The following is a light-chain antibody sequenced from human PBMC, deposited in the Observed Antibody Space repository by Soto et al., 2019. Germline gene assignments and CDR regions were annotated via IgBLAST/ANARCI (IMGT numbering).Light chain of an antibody. V-gene: IGKV3-11*01. CDR1: QSISRY. CDR2: DAS. Sequence: EIVLTQSPATLTLSPGERATLSCRASQSISRYLAWYQQKPGQAPRLLIYDASNRATGIPNRFSGSGSGTHFTLTISGLEPEDFAVYYCQQRSIWPPLTFGGGTKVEIK. CDR3: QQRSIWPPLT. J-gene: IGKJ4*01.